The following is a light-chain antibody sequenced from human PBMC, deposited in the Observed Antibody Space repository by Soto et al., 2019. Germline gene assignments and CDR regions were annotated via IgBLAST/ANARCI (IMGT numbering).Light chain of an antibody. Sequence: DIQMTQSPSTLSASVGDRVTITCRASQTISSWLAWYQQKQGKAPKLLIYKASTLKSGVPSRFSGSGSGTELTINISSLQPDDCETYDCQHYNSYSEAFGQGTKVDIK. CDR2: KAS. CDR1: QTISSW. J-gene: IGKJ1*01. CDR3: QHYNSYSEA. V-gene: IGKV1-5*03.